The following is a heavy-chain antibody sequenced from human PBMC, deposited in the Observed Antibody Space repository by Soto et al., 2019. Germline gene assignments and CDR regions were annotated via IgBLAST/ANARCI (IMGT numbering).Heavy chain of an antibody. J-gene: IGHJ4*02. CDR2: INDGNGDT. D-gene: IGHD5-12*01. V-gene: IGHV1-3*01. CDR1: GINYNTYA. CDR3: ARAISGYVT. Sequence: QVQLVQSGAEMKKPGASVKLSCKTSGINYNTYAIHWVRQAPGQGLEWMGWINDGNGDTRYSQNFQGRVTLTRDTSASTVYMDLDSLKSEDTGVYYCARAISGYVTWGQGTLVTVSS.